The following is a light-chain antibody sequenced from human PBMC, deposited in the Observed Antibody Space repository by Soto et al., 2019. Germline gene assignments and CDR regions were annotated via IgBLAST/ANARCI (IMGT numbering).Light chain of an antibody. CDR3: HQYGSPLP. V-gene: IGKV3-20*01. CDR1: RDVSSNY. CDR2: GAS. Sequence: EIALTQTPGTPSLSKGERAALSCRASRDVSSNYLAWYQQKPGQPPRLLIYGASGRATGIPARFSGSGSETDFTLTITRLEPEDFAVYYSHQYGSPLPSGGGTK. J-gene: IGKJ4*01.